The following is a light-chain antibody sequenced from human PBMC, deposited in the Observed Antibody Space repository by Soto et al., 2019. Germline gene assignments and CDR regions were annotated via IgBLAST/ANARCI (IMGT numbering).Light chain of an antibody. CDR3: SSYTSSSTPDV. V-gene: IGLV2-14*01. CDR2: DVS. Sequence: QSVLTQPASVSGSPGQSITISCTGTSSDVGGYNYVSWYQQHPGKAPKLMIYDVSNRPSGVSNRLSGSKSGNTASLTISGLQAEDEADYYCSSYTSSSTPDVFATGTKLTVL. J-gene: IGLJ1*01. CDR1: SSDVGGYNY.